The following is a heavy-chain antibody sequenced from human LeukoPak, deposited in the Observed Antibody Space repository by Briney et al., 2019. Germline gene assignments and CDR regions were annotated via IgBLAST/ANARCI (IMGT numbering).Heavy chain of an antibody. CDR2: ISSSSSYI. D-gene: IGHD2-15*01. J-gene: IGHJ4*02. CDR1: GFTFSSYS. V-gene: IGHV3-21*01. CDR3: ASVYLGYCSGGSCQNDY. Sequence: GGSLRLSCAASGFTFSSYSMNWVRQAPGKGLEWVSSISSSSSYIYYADSVKGRFTISRDNAKNSLYLQMNSLIAEDTAVYYCASVYLGYCSGGSCQNDYWGQGTLVTVSS.